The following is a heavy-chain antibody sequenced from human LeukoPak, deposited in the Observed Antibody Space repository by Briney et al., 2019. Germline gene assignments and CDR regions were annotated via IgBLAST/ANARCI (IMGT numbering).Heavy chain of an antibody. D-gene: IGHD4-23*01. Sequence: GGSLRLSCAASGFTFDDYVMHWVRQAPGKGLEWVSGISWNSGSIGYADSVKGRFTISRDNAKNSLYLQMNSLRAEDTAVYYCTRDQGRWGAFDIWGQGTMVTVSS. V-gene: IGHV3-9*01. CDR1: GFTFDDYV. CDR3: TRDQGRWGAFDI. J-gene: IGHJ3*02. CDR2: ISWNSGSI.